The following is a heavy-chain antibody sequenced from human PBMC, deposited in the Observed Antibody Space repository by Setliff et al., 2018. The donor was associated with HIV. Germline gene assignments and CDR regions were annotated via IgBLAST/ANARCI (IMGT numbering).Heavy chain of an antibody. CDR1: GGSISSSSYY. CDR2: IYYSGST. D-gene: IGHD1-26*01. Sequence: PSETLSLTCTVSGGSISSSSYYWGWIRQPPGKGLEWIGSIYYSGSTYHNPSLKSRLTISVDTSKNQSSLWLSSVTAADTAVYYCASGLWERHGRCFQHWGQGTLVT. CDR3: ASGLWERHGRCFQH. V-gene: IGHV4-39*01. J-gene: IGHJ1*01.